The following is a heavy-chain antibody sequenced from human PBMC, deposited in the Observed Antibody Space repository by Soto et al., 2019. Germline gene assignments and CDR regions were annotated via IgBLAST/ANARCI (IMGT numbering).Heavy chain of an antibody. CDR1: GGTFSSYA. J-gene: IGHJ4*02. Sequence: QVQLVQSGAEVKKPGSSVKVSCKASGGTFSSYAISWVRQAPGQGLEWMGGIIPIFGTANYAQKFQGRVTITADEPTSTAYMELSSLRSEETAVYYCALRPLRRDDYNRGKPFDYWGQGTLVTVSS. CDR2: IIPIFGTA. V-gene: IGHV1-69*01. CDR3: ALRPLRRDDYNRGKPFDY. D-gene: IGHD4-4*01.